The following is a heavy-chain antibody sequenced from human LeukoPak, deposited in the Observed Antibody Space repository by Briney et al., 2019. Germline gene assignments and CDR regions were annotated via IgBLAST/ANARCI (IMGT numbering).Heavy chain of an antibody. D-gene: IGHD6-19*01. V-gene: IGHV3-23*01. CDR3: AKNKQWLPNFDY. CDR2: ITSSGGST. J-gene: IGHJ4*02. Sequence: GGSLRLSCAASGLAFSSYAISWVRQAPGKGLEWVSTITSSGGSTYYADSVKGRFTISRDNSENTLYLQMNSLRAEDTAVYYCAKNKQWLPNFDYWGQGTLVTVSS. CDR1: GLAFSSYA.